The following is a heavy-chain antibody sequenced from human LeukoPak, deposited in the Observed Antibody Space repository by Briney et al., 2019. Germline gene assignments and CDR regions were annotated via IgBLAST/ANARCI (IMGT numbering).Heavy chain of an antibody. CDR3: ARPASSGWYPYDY. D-gene: IGHD6-19*01. V-gene: IGHV4-39*01. J-gene: IGHJ4*02. Sequence: SETLSLTCTVSGGSINRSNYYWGWIRQPPGKGLEWIGSIFYGGTTYYNPSLKSRVTISVDTSKNQFSLKLNSVTAADTAVYYCARPASSGWYPYDYWGQGTLVTVSS. CDR1: GGSINRSNYY. CDR2: IFYGGTT.